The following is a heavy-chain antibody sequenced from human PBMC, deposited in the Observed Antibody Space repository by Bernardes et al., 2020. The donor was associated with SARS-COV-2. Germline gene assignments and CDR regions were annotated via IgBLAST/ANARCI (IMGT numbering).Heavy chain of an antibody. V-gene: IGHV3-48*01. CDR3: ARDQGVSRYYGMDV. CDR2: ISSSSSTI. J-gene: IGHJ6*02. Sequence: GGSLRLSCAASGFTFSSYSMNWVRQAPGKGLEWVSYISSSSSTIYYADSVKGRFTISRDNAKNSLYLQMNSLRAEDTAVYYCARDQGVSRYYGMDVWGQGTTVTVSS. CDR1: GFTFSSYS. D-gene: IGHD3-16*01.